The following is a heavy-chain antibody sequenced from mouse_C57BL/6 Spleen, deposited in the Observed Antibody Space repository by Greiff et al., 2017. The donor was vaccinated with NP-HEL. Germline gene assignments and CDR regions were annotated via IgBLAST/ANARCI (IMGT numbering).Heavy chain of an antibody. D-gene: IGHD1-1*01. CDR3: TRRGYGTPFAY. V-gene: IGHV6-6*01. CDR2: IRNKANNHAT. CDR1: GFTFSDAW. J-gene: IGHJ3*01. Sequence: EVQLVESGGGLVQPGGSMKLSCAASGFTFSDAWMDWVRQSPEKGLEWVAEIRNKANNHATYYAEYVKGRFTISRDDSKISVYLQMNSLRAEDSGIYYCTRRGYGTPFAYWGQGTLVTVSA.